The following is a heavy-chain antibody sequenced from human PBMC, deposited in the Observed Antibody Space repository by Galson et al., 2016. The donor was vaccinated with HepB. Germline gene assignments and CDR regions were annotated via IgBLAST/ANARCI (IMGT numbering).Heavy chain of an antibody. CDR2: IYPGDSDT. D-gene: IGHD6-13*01. CDR1: GYAFAGYW. CDR3: ANTRASAGTGFDD. Sequence: QSGAEVKKPGESLKISCEGSGYAFAGYWIGWVRQMPGKGLEWMGIIYPGDSDTRYSPSFQGQVTISADKSISTAHLQWSSLTASDTAMYYCANTRASAGTGFDDWGQGTLVTVSS. J-gene: IGHJ4*02. V-gene: IGHV5-51*03.